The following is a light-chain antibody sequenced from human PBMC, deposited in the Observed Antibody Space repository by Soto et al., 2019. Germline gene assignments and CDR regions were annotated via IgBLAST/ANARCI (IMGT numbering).Light chain of an antibody. CDR1: SSDVGGYNY. CDR3: SSYRRSNNNV. CDR2: EVT. V-gene: IGLV2-14*01. Sequence: QSVLTQPASVSGSPGQSITISCTGTSSDVGGYNYVSWYQQHPGTAPKLIIYEVTNRPSGISNRFSGSKSGNTASLTISGLQADDEGDYYCSSYRRSNNNVFGTGTKVTVL. J-gene: IGLJ1*01.